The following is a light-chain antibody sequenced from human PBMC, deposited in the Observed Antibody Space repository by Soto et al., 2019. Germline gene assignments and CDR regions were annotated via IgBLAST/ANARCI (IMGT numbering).Light chain of an antibody. CDR3: QQYGSSPLT. J-gene: IGKJ4*01. CDR2: AAS. V-gene: IGKV3-20*01. CDR1: QSVSSSY. Sequence: EIVLTQSPGTLSLSPGERATLSCRASQSVSSSYLAWYQQKPGQAPRLLIYAASSRASGIPDRFSGSGSGTDFTLNINRREPEDLAMYYCQQYGSSPLTFGGGTKVEIK.